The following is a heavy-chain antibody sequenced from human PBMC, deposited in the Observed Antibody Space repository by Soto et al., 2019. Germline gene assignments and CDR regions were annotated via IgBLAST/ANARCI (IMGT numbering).Heavy chain of an antibody. CDR2: IYYSGST. CDR1: GGSISSGDYY. J-gene: IGHJ5*02. V-gene: IGHV4-30-4*01. CDR3: ARDNPHAPFDP. Sequence: SETLSLTCTVSGGSISSGDYYWSSIRQPPGKGLEWIGYIYYSGSTYYNPSLKSRVTISVDTSKNQFSLKLSSVTAADTAVYYCARDNPHAPFDPWGQGTLVTVSS.